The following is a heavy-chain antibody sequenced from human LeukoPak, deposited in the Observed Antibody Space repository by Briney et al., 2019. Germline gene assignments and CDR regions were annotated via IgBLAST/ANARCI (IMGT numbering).Heavy chain of an antibody. CDR2: ISDSSSTR. CDR3: ARVKLEAGGLDY. CDR1: EFTFSSYS. J-gene: IGHJ4*02. Sequence: PGGSLRLSCAASEFTFSSYSMSWVRQAPGKGLEWISYISDSSSTRDYADSVKGRFTISRDNGKNSLYLQMNSLRAEDTAVYYCARVKLEAGGLDYWGQGTLVTVSS. D-gene: IGHD1-1*01. V-gene: IGHV3-48*01.